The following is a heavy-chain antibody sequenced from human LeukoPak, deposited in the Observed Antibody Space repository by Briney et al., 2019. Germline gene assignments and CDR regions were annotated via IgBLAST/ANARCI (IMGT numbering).Heavy chain of an antibody. J-gene: IGHJ4*02. CDR3: AIQSIVGATAAFDY. CDR1: GGTFSSYT. CDR2: IIPILGIA. D-gene: IGHD1-26*01. Sequence: SVKVSCKASGGTFSSYTISWVRQAPGQGLEWMGRIIPILGIANYAKKFQGRVTITADKSTSTAYMELSSLRSEDTAVYYCAIQSIVGATAAFDYWGQGTLVTVSS. V-gene: IGHV1-69*02.